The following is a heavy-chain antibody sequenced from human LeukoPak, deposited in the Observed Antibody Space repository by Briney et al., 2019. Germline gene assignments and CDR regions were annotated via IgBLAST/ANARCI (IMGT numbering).Heavy chain of an antibody. Sequence: SETLSLTCAVSGGSISSGGYSWSWIRQPPGKGLEWIGYIYHSGSTYHNPSLKSRVTISVDRSKNQFSLKLSSVTAADTAVYYCARAPYYDSSGYYYGLDYWGQRTLVTVSS. J-gene: IGHJ4*02. D-gene: IGHD3-22*01. CDR3: ARAPYYDSSGYYYGLDY. CDR1: GGSISSGGYS. V-gene: IGHV4-30-2*01. CDR2: IYHSGST.